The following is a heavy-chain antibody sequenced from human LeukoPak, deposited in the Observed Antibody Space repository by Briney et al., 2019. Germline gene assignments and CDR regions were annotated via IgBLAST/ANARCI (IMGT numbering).Heavy chain of an antibody. V-gene: IGHV1-69*04. D-gene: IGHD3-16*01. Sequence: GASVKVSCKASGGTFSSYAISWVRQAPGQGLEWMGRIIPILGIANYAQKFQGRVTITADKSTSTAYMELSSLRSEDTAVCYCARDLISKFGYWGQGTLVTVSS. J-gene: IGHJ4*02. CDR2: IIPILGIA. CDR3: ARDLISKFGY. CDR1: GGTFSSYA.